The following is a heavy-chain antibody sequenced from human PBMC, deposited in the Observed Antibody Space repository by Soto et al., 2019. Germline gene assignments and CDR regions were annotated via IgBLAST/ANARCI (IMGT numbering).Heavy chain of an antibody. CDR3: ARWQTSGWYFDY. D-gene: IGHD6-19*01. J-gene: IGHJ4*02. Sequence: SETLSLTCPLDGRSFSGYYWSWIRQPPGKGLEWIGEINHSGSTNYNPSLKSRVTISVDTSKNQFSLKLSSVTAADTAAYYCARWQTSGWYFDYWGQGTLVTVS. CDR1: GRSFSGYY. V-gene: IGHV4-34*01. CDR2: INHSGST.